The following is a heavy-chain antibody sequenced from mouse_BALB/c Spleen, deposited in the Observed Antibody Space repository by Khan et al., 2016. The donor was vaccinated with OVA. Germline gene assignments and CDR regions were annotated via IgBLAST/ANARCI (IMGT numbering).Heavy chain of an antibody. J-gene: IGHJ2*01. V-gene: IGHV1-7*01. CDR3: TRDRIDY. CDR1: GYTFTTYW. CDR2: INPTSGYT. Sequence: QVQLKQSGAERAKPGASVTMSCKASGYTFTTYWLHWVKQRPGQGLEWIGYINPTSGYTDYNEKFKDRATLSADKSSNTAYMQLSSLTSEDSAVYYCTRDRIDYWGQGTTLTVSS.